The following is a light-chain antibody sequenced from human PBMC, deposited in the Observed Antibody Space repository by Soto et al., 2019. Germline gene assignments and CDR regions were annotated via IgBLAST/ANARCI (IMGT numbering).Light chain of an antibody. V-gene: IGKV1-5*01. J-gene: IGKJ1*01. CDR2: DAS. Sequence: DIQMTQSPSTLSASVGDRVIITCRASQSLSGWLAWYQQKPGKAPKLLIYDASSLESGVPSRFSGSGSGTEFTLTISSLQSDDFATYYCQQYNAYSPWTFGQGTKVDIK. CDR1: QSLSGW. CDR3: QQYNAYSPWT.